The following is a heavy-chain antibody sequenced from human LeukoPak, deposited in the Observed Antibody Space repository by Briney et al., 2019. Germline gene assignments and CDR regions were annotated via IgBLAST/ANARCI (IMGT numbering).Heavy chain of an antibody. D-gene: IGHD6-19*01. CDR1: GYAFKKYA. V-gene: IGHV1-18*01. CDR2: ISTYNGDT. J-gene: IGHJ4*02. CDR3: TRDPSNSSGWYIYFDY. Sequence: ASVKVSCKASGYAFKKYAISWVRQAPGQGLEWLGWISTYNGDTNYAQNFKGRVTMTTDASTSTAYMELRSLRSDDTAVYYCTRDPSNSSGWYIYFDYWGQGALVTVSS.